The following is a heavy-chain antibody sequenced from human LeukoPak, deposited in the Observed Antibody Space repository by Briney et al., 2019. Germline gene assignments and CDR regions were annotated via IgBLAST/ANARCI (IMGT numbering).Heavy chain of an antibody. Sequence: ASVTVSCKASGYTFTGYYMHWVRQAPGQGLEWMGWINPNSGGTNYAQKFQGRVTMTRDTSIRTAYMELSRLRSDDTAVYYCARDRGYCSSTSCPPRKNWFDPWGQGTLVTVSS. CDR3: ARDRGYCSSTSCPPRKNWFDP. J-gene: IGHJ5*02. V-gene: IGHV1-2*02. CDR2: INPNSGGT. D-gene: IGHD2-2*01. CDR1: GYTFTGYY.